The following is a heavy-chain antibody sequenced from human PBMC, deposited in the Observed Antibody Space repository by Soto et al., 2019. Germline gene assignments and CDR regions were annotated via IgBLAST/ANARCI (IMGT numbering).Heavy chain of an antibody. D-gene: IGHD3-10*01. CDR3: AMDDEGTNYGSFDY. CDR1: GFTFSSYW. J-gene: IGHJ4*02. V-gene: IGHV3-74*01. Sequence: EVQLVESGGGLVQPGGSLRLSCAASGFTFSSYWMHWVRQAPGKGLVWVSHVNNDGSSTTYADSVKGRFTISRDNAKNTPYLQMNSLRTEDTAVYYCAMDDEGTNYGSFDYWGQGILVTVSS. CDR2: VNNDGSST.